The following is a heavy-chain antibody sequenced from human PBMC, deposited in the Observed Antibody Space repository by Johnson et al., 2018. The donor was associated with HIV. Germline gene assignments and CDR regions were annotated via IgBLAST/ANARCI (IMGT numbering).Heavy chain of an antibody. Sequence: QVQLVETGGGLIQPGGSLRLSCAASGFTFSSYGMHWVRQAPGKGLEWVAVISYDGSNQYYADSVKGRFTLSSDNSKNTLYLQMNSLRAEDTDVYYCARDRYYYGSGSRDAFDIWGQGTMVTVSS. CDR2: ISYDGSNQ. CDR3: ARDRYYYGSGSRDAFDI. CDR1: GFTFSSYG. J-gene: IGHJ3*02. D-gene: IGHD3-10*01. V-gene: IGHV3-30*03.